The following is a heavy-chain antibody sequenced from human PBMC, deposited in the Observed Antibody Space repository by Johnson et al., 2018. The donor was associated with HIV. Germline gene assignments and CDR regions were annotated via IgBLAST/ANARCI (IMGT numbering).Heavy chain of an antibody. CDR3: ARDRGAIAAAVNDAFDI. Sequence: VQLVESGGGLIQPGGSLRLSCAASGFTFSSYAMNWVRQAPGKGLEWVSAISGSGGSTYYADSVKGRFTISRNNSKNTLYLQMNSLRAEDTALYYCARDRGAIAAAVNDAFDIWGQGTMVTVSS. D-gene: IGHD6-13*01. CDR1: GFTFSSYA. V-gene: IGHV3-23*04. J-gene: IGHJ3*02. CDR2: ISGSGGST.